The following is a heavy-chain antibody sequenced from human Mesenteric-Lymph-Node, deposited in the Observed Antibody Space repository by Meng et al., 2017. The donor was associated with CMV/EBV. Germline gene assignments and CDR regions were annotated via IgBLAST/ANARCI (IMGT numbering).Heavy chain of an antibody. Sequence: GGSLKLSCTASGVSFSDYYMSWIRQAPGKGLESVANINQDGSEKYYVDSVKGRFTISKDNAENSLYLQMNSLRAEDTAVYYCARLGARTADYWGQGSLVTVSS. D-gene: IGHD3-16*01. CDR3: ARLGARTADY. CDR1: GVSFSDYY. CDR2: INQDGSEK. V-gene: IGHV3-7*01. J-gene: IGHJ4*02.